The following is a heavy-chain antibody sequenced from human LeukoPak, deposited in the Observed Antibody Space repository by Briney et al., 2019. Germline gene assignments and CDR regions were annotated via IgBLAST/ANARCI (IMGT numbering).Heavy chain of an antibody. CDR2: ICWNSGSI. Sequence: GRSLRLSCAASGFTFDDYVMHWVRQAPGKGLEWVSGICWNSGSIGYADSVKGRFTISRDNAKNSLYLQMNSLRAEDTALYYCAKVVRGDPPHFDYWGQGTLVTVSS. J-gene: IGHJ4*02. V-gene: IGHV3-9*01. CDR1: GFTFDDYV. CDR3: AKVVRGDPPHFDY. D-gene: IGHD3-10*01.